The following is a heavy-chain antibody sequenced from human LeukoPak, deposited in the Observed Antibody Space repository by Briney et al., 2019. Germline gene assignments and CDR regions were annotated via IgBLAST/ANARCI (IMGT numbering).Heavy chain of an antibody. V-gene: IGHV1-46*01. CDR3: ARDTVDRIAVAPENY. CDR2: INPSGGST. CDR1: GYTFTSYY. D-gene: IGHD6-19*01. Sequence: ASVKVSCKASGYTFTSYYMHWVRQAPGQGLEWMGIINPSGGSTSYAQKFQGRVTMTRDTSTSTVYMELSSLRSEDTAAYYCARDTVDRIAVAPENYWGQGTLVTVSS. J-gene: IGHJ4*02.